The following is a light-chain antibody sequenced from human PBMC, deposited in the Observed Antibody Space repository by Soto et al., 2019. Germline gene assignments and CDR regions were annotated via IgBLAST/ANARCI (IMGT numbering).Light chain of an antibody. J-gene: IGKJ3*01. CDR1: QTISSSY. Sequence: DLQMTQSPSSLSASVGDRVTITCRASQTISSSYLNWYQQRPGKAPNLLIYAASSLHTGVPSRFSGSGSGTHFTLTISSLQPEDFATYYCQQTYSTVFTFGPGTKVDIK. CDR3: QQTYSTVFT. CDR2: AAS. V-gene: IGKV1-39*01.